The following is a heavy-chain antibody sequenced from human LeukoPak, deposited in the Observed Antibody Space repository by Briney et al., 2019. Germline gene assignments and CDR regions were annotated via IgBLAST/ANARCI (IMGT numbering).Heavy chain of an antibody. V-gene: IGHV4-61*02. J-gene: IGHJ6*03. CDR3: ARDLPHGLHCSSTSCYDYYYYYYMDV. CDR1: GGSISSGSYY. Sequence: TLSLTCTVSGGSISSGSYYWSWIRQPAGKGLEWIGRIYTSGSTNYNPSLKSRVTISVDTSKNQFSLKLSSVTAADTAVYYCARDLPHGLHCSSTSCYDYYYYYYMDVWGKGTTVTVSS. D-gene: IGHD2-2*01. CDR2: IYTSGST.